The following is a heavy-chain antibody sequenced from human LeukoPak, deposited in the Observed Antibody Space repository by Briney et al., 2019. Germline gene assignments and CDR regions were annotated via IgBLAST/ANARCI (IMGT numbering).Heavy chain of an antibody. D-gene: IGHD6-19*01. CDR3: TKATNWLASDS. CDR1: GGSPNCHF. Sequence: SETLSLTCTVSGGSPNCHFWSWMRQPPGKGLEWIGNIYNRGTTNYNPSLNSRVTMSVDTSKNQLSLQLTSVTAADTALYYCTKATNWLASDSWGRGTLVTVSS. CDR2: IYNRGTT. V-gene: IGHV4-59*11. J-gene: IGHJ4*02.